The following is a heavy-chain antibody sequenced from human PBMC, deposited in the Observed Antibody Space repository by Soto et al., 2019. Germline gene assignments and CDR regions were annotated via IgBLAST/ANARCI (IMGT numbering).Heavy chain of an antibody. V-gene: IGHV3-30-3*01. CDR2: ISYDGSNK. CDR1: GFTFSGYA. CDR3: ARDRMTRFDY. Sequence: PGGSLRLSCAASGFTFSGYAMHWVRQAPGKGLEWVAVISYDGSNKYYADSVKGRFTISRDNSKNTLYLQMNSLRAEDTAVYYCARDRMTRFDYWGQGTLVTVSS. J-gene: IGHJ4*02. D-gene: IGHD2-21*02.